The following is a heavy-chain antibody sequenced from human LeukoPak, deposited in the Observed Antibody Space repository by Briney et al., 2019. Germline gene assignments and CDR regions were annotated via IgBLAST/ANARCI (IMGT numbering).Heavy chain of an antibody. V-gene: IGHV1-2*06. D-gene: IGHD7-27*01. CDR2: INTDSGGA. CDR3: ARDFTSTPNWGFDY. J-gene: IGHJ4*02. Sequence: ASVKVSCKASGYTFVDYFIHWVRQAPGQGLEWMGRINTDSGGAEYEQKFQGRVIMTRDTSISTAYVEVSGLTSDDTAVYYCARDFTSTPNWGFDYWGQGTLVTVSS. CDR1: GYTFVDYF.